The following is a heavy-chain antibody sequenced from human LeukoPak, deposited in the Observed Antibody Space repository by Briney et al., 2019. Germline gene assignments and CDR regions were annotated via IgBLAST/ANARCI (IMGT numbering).Heavy chain of an antibody. Sequence: PSETLSLTCTVSGGSISSGNYYWSWIRQPPGKGLEWIGYIYYSGSTYYNPSLKSRVTISVDTSKNQFSLKLSSVTAADTAVYYCARVDSSGGSCYSDYYHYGMDVWGQGTTVTVSS. D-gene: IGHD2-15*01. J-gene: IGHJ6*02. V-gene: IGHV4-30-4*01. CDR3: ARVDSSGGSCYSDYYHYGMDV. CDR2: IYYSGST. CDR1: GGSISSGNYY.